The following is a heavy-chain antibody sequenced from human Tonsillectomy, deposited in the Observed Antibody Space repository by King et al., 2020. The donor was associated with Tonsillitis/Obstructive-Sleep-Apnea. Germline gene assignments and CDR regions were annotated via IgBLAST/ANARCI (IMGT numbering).Heavy chain of an antibody. Sequence: QVQLVESGGGVVQPGRSLRLSCAASGFTFSSYAMHWVRQAPGKGLEWVAVISYDGSNKYYADSVKGRFTISRDNSKNTLYLQMNSLRAEDTAVYYCARARRFVVVFDYWGQGTLVTVSS. J-gene: IGHJ4*02. CDR2: ISYDGSNK. D-gene: IGHD2-2*01. CDR1: GFTFSSYA. CDR3: ARARRFVVVFDY. V-gene: IGHV3-30*04.